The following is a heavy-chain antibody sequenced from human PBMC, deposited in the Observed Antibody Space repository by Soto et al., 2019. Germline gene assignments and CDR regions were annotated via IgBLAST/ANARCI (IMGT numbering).Heavy chain of an antibody. CDR1: GDSIRSGSFF. CDR2: IYYSGST. Sequence: LSLTCTVSGDSIRSGSFFWSWIRQHPGKGLEWIGYIYYSGSTYYNPSLKSRVAISVDTSQNHFSLKLRSLTAADTAVYYCAREVDVFTGRYFDFWGQGMLVTVSS. CDR3: AREVDVFTGRYFDF. V-gene: IGHV4-31*03. J-gene: IGHJ4*02. D-gene: IGHD3-9*01.